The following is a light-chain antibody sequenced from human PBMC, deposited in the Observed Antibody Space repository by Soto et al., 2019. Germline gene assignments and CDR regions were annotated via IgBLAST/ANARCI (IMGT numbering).Light chain of an antibody. V-gene: IGKV1-12*01. CDR3: QRANRFPLT. CDR2: TAS. Sequence: DIQMTQSPSSVSASVGDRVTITCRASQAISSLLAWYQHKPGKAPNLLIHTASSLQSGVPSRFSGSGSGTTCTLTISSLQPEDFATYYCQRANRFPLTFGGGTKVEIK. J-gene: IGKJ4*01. CDR1: QAISSL.